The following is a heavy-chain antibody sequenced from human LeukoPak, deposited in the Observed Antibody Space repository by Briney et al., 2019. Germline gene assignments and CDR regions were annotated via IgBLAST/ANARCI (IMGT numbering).Heavy chain of an antibody. J-gene: IGHJ4*02. CDR2: ISSSSSIT. CDR3: ARGGAAPDY. Sequence: GGSLRLSCEASGFSFNSYNMGWVRQAPGQGLEWVSDISSSSSITYYADSVKGRFTISRDNAKNSLYLQMNSLRVEDTAVYYCARGGAAPDYWGQGTLVTVSS. V-gene: IGHV3-48*01. CDR1: GFSFNSYN. D-gene: IGHD1-26*01.